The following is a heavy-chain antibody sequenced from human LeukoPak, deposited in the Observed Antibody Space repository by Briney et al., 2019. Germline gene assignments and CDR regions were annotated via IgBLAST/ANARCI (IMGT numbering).Heavy chain of an antibody. CDR2: ISAYNGNT. CDR1: GYTFTSYG. D-gene: IGHD3-16*02. Sequence: ASVKVSCKASGYTFTSYGISWVRQAPGQGLEWMGWISAYNGNTNYAQKLQGRVTMTTDTSTSTAYMELRSLRSDGTAVYYCARSPNYYVWGSYRQFDYWGQGTLVTVSS. J-gene: IGHJ4*02. V-gene: IGHV1-18*01. CDR3: ARSPNYYVWGSYRQFDY.